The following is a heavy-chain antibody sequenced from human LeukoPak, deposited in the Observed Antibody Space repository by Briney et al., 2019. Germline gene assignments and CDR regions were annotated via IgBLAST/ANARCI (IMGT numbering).Heavy chain of an antibody. CDR3: ARQAGGYSSGWYQFHFDY. D-gene: IGHD6-19*01. CDR2: INSPNGKT. CDR1: GYTFSSYG. Sequence: ASVKVSCKASGYTFSSYGISWVRQAPGQGLEWMGWINSPNGKTNYAQKFQGRVTMTTDTSTSTAYMELRSLRSDDTAVYYCARQAGGYSSGWYQFHFDYWGQGTLVTVSS. V-gene: IGHV1-18*04. J-gene: IGHJ4*02.